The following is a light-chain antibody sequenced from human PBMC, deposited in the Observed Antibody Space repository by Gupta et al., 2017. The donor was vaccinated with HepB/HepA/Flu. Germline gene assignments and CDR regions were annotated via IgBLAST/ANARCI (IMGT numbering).Light chain of an antibody. CDR2: RTS. CDR1: QSFSSTS. CDR3: QQYGSSPLT. Sequence: TVLTQSPGTLSLSLGDRATLTCRASQSFSSTSLAWYQQKPGQAPRRLIYRTSSRATGIPDRFSGSRSGTDFTLTISRLKPEDFAVYYCQQYGSSPLTFGGGTKVEIK. J-gene: IGKJ4*01. V-gene: IGKV3-20*01.